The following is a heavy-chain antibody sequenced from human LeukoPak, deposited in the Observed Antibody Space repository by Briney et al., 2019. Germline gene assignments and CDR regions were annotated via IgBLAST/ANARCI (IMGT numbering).Heavy chain of an antibody. J-gene: IGHJ4*02. CDR3: AAGQTLWNYFDF. Sequence: GSLRLSCAASGFSFSSYSMNWVRQAPGKGLEWVSSISSSSSYIYYADSVKGRFTISRDNSKNTLYLQMNSLRPEDTAVYHCAAGQTLWNYFDFWGQGTLVTVSS. V-gene: IGHV3-21*01. D-gene: IGHD5-18*01. CDR2: ISSSSSYI. CDR1: GFSFSSYS.